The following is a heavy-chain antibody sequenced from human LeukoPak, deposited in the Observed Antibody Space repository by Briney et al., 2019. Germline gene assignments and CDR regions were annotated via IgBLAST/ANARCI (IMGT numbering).Heavy chain of an antibody. CDR3: ARDGDYSVYYSDY. J-gene: IGHJ4*02. CDR2: ISSSSSYI. D-gene: IGHD4-17*01. Sequence: PGGSLRLSCAASGFTFSSYSMNWVRQAPGKGLEWVSSISSSSSYIYYADSVKGRFTISRDNAKNSLYLQMNSLRAEDTAVYYCARDGDYSVYYSDYWGQGTLVTVSS. CDR1: GFTFSSYS. V-gene: IGHV3-21*01.